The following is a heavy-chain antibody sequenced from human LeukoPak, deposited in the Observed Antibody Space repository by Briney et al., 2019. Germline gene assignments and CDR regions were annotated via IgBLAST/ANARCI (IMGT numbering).Heavy chain of an antibody. CDR2: IIPIFGTA. V-gene: IGHV1-69*01. J-gene: IGHJ4*02. Sequence: SVKVSCKASGGTFSSYAISWVRQAPGQGLEWMGGIIPIFGTANYAQKFQGRVTITADESTSTAYMELSSLRSEDTAVYYCARRGQLRAVFDYWGQGTLVTVSS. CDR3: ARRGQLRAVFDY. D-gene: IGHD1-26*01. CDR1: GGTFSSYA.